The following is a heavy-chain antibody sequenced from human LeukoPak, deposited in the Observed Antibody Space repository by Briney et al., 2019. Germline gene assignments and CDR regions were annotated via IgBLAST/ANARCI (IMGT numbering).Heavy chain of an antibody. CDR1: GYTFTSYY. CDR3: ARVSRLDPVVPSLYNWFDP. J-gene: IGHJ5*02. V-gene: IGHV1-69*05. D-gene: IGHD2-2*01. Sequence: SVKVSCKASGYTFTSYYIHWLRQAPGQGLEWMGGIIPIFGTANYAQKFQGRVTITTDESTSTAYMELSSLRSEDTAVYYCARVSRLDPVVPSLYNWFDPWGQGTLVTVSS. CDR2: IIPIFGTA.